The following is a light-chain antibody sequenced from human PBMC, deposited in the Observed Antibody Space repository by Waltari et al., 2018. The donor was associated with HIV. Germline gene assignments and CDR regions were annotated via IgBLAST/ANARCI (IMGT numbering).Light chain of an antibody. CDR2: SIS. J-gene: IGLJ3*02. Sequence: QSVLTQPPSVSGAPGQRVTIPCTGSSSNIGAGYDVHWYKQLPGTAPTLLIYSISHRPSGGPDRFSVAKSGTSASLAITGLHAEDEADYYCQSYDSSLSGSRVFGGGTKLTVL. CDR3: QSYDSSLSGSRV. CDR1: SSNIGAGYD. V-gene: IGLV1-40*01.